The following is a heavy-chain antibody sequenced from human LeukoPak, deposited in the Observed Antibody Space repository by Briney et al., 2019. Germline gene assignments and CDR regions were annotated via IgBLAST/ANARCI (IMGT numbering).Heavy chain of an antibody. J-gene: IGHJ4*02. V-gene: IGHV4-4*07. CDR2: IYTSGST. Sequence: SETLSLTCTVSGGSISSHYWSWIRQPAGKGLEWIGRIYTSGSTNYNPSLKSRVTMSVDTSKNQFSLKLSSVTAADTAVYYCARAYYDSSGYWVFDYWGQGTLVTVSS. CDR1: GGSISSHY. D-gene: IGHD3-22*01. CDR3: ARAYYDSSGYWVFDY.